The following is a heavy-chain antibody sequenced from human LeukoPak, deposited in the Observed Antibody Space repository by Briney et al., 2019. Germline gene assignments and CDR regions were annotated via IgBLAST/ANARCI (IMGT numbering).Heavy chain of an antibody. Sequence: GGSLRLSCAASGFTFSSYWMSWVRQAPGKGLEWVANIKQDGSEKYYMDSVKGRFTISRDNAKNSLYLQMNSLRAEDTAVYYCARVWGYYYDSSGYYDYWGQGTLVTVSS. J-gene: IGHJ4*02. CDR3: ARVWGYYYDSSGYYDY. V-gene: IGHV3-7*01. CDR2: IKQDGSEK. D-gene: IGHD3-22*01. CDR1: GFTFSSYW.